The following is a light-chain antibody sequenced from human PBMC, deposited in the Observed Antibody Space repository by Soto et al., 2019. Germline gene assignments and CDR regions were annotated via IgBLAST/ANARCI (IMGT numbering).Light chain of an antibody. Sequence: DIEMTQSPLSLPVTPGEPASISCRSSQSLLYSNGYTYLDWYLQKPGQSPQLLIYSVSNRASGVPDRFSGSGSGTDFTLKISRVEAEDVGVYYCMQPLQTPFTFGGGTKVEIK. CDR2: SVS. V-gene: IGKV2-28*01. CDR1: QSLLYSNGYTY. J-gene: IGKJ4*01. CDR3: MQPLQTPFT.